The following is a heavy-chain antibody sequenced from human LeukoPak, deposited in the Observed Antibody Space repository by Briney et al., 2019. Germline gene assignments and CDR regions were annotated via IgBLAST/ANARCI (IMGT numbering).Heavy chain of an antibody. Sequence: ASVKVSCKASGYTFTGYDMHWVRQAPGQGLEWMGWINPNSGGTNYAKKFQGRVTMTRDTSISTAYMELSRLRSDDTAVYYCARLLGYCSSTSCYSYYGMDVWGQGTTVTVSS. D-gene: IGHD2-2*01. CDR3: ARLLGYCSSTSCYSYYGMDV. J-gene: IGHJ6*02. CDR2: INPNSGGT. CDR1: GYTFTGYD. V-gene: IGHV1-2*02.